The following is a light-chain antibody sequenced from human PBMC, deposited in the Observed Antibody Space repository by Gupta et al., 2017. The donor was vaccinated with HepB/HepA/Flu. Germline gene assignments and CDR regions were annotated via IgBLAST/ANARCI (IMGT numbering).Light chain of an antibody. J-gene: IGKJ5*01. Sequence: IQMTQPPSSLSACEGDRVTITCRARQGIRNDLGWYQQKPGKAPKLLIYAASSLQSGVPSRFSGSGYGTDFTLTISCRQPEDFANYYCRQYDNSPPTVGQGTRLEIK. CDR1: QGIRND. V-gene: IGKV1-6*01. CDR3: RQYDNSPPT. CDR2: AAS.